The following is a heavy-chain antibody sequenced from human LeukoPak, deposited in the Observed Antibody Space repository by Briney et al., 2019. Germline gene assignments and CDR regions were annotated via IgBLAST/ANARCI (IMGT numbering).Heavy chain of an antibody. CDR2: IYYSGST. V-gene: IGHV4-39*01. CDR3: ASSHSYGSGSYSPIDY. Sequence: NPSETLSLTCTVSGGSISSSSYYWGWIRQPPGKGLEWIGSIYYSGSTYYNPSLKSRVTISVDTSKNQFSPKLSSVTAADTAVYYCASSHSYGSGSYSPIDYWGQGTLVTVSS. D-gene: IGHD3-10*01. J-gene: IGHJ4*02. CDR1: GGSISSSSYY.